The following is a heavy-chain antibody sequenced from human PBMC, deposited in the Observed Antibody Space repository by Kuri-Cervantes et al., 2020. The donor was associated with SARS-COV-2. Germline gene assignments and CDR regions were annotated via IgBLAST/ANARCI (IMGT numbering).Heavy chain of an antibody. CDR2: ISGSGGST. J-gene: IGHJ6*02. V-gene: IGHV3-23*01. CDR1: GFTFSSYA. CDR3: ARHRAGGYYDSSGLDV. Sequence: GESLKISCAASGFTFSSYAMSWVRQAPGKGLEWVSAISGSGGSTYYADSVKGRFTISRDNSKNTLYLQMNSLRAEDTAVYYCARHRAGGYYDSSGLDVWGQGTTVTVSS. D-gene: IGHD3-22*01.